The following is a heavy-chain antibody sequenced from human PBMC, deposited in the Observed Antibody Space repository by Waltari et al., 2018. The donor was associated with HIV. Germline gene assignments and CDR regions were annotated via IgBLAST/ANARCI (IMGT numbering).Heavy chain of an antibody. CDR2: INGNSDNG. J-gene: IGHJ4*03. D-gene: IGHD3-22*01. CDR3: AKAYDSSGFQYYFDF. CDR1: GFTFDDYS. V-gene: IGHV3-9*01. Sequence: EVQRVESGGDLVQPGSPLRLSCAASGFTFDDYSMHWVRQAPGRGHEWVSGINGNSDNGGYADSVEGRFTISHGQAKNFLYLQTNSLRPEDTALYYCAKAYDSSGFQYYFDFWGHGTLVTVSS.